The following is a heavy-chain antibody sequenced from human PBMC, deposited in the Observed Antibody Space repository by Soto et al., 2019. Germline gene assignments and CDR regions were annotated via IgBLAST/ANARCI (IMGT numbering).Heavy chain of an antibody. CDR2: ISNNGST. CDR1: GDSTGSYY. D-gene: IGHD5-18*01. J-gene: IGHJ4*02. V-gene: IGHV4-59*08. Sequence: SETLSLTCTVSGDSTGSYYWSWLRQPPGKGLEWIGYISNNGSTNYNPSLKTRVTLSVDPSKNHFSLKVRSVTAADTAVYYCAGQNSYGDFDYWGQGALVTVSS. CDR3: AGQNSYGDFDY.